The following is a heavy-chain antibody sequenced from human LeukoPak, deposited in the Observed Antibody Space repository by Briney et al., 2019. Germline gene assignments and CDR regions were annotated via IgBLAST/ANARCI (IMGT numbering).Heavy chain of an antibody. CDR1: GGTFGSYA. CDR3: VILEWELSTAFDI. J-gene: IGHJ3*02. CDR2: IIPILGIA. V-gene: IGHV1-69*04. D-gene: IGHD1-26*01. Sequence: SVKVSCNASGGTFGSYAISWVRQAPGQGIERMGRIIPILGIANYEQKFQGRVTIPADKSTSPAYMELSSLTSEDTAVYYCVILEWELSTAFDIWGQGTMVTVSS.